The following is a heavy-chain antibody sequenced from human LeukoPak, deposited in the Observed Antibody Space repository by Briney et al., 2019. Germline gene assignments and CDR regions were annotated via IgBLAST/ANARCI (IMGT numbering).Heavy chain of an antibody. J-gene: IGHJ4*02. D-gene: IGHD2-2*01. CDR2: ISGSGSAT. CDR1: GFTFSSYA. CDR3: AKPPDLLRYCSSTSCFVFDY. Sequence: GGSLRLSCATSGFTFSSYAMSWVRQAPGRGLEWVSAISGSGSATYHADFVKGRFTISRDNTYNSLDLHMHSLRAEDTAVYYCAKPPDLLRYCSSTSCFVFDYWGQGTLVTVSS. V-gene: IGHV3-23*01.